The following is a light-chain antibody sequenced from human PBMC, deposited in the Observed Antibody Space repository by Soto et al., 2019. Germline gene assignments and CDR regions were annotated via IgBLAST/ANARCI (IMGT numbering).Light chain of an antibody. V-gene: IGKV3-20*01. J-gene: IGKJ4*01. Sequence: EIVLTQSPGTLSLSPGERATLSCRASQSLANSFLAWYQQKPGQTPRLLIYGASTRATGITNRFSGSGSGTDFTLTISRLEPEDFAVYYCQQYGTSPLTFGGGTKVEIK. CDR1: QSLANSF. CDR2: GAS. CDR3: QQYGTSPLT.